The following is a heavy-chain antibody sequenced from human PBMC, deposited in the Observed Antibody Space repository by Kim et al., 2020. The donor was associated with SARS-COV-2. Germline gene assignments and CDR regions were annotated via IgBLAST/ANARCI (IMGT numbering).Heavy chain of an antibody. CDR3: ASYYLTTDNWFDL. J-gene: IGHJ5*02. Sequence: AHPVKRRFSISRHNDKNSLSLQMNSLRAEDTAVYYCASYYLTTDNWFDLWGQGTLVTVS. V-gene: IGHV3-21*01. D-gene: IGHD4-17*01.